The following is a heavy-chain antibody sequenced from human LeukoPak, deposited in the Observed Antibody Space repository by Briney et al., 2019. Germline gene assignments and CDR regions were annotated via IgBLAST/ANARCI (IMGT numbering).Heavy chain of an antibody. D-gene: IGHD3-10*01. CDR1: GLTFSNYW. CDR2: IKQDGTEK. CDR3: ARDRAGYGSGSSSDY. J-gene: IGHJ4*02. Sequence: PGGSLRLSCAASGLTFSNYWMTWVRQAPGKGLEWVAHIKQDGTEKYYVDSVKGRFTISRDNAKNSLYLQMNSLRAEDTAVYYCARDRAGYGSGSSSDYWGQGTLVTVSS. V-gene: IGHV3-7*01.